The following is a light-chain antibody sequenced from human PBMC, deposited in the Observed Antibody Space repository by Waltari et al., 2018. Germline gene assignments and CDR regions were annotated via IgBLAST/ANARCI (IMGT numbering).Light chain of an antibody. J-gene: IGKJ1*01. CDR2: GAS. CDR1: QSVGSN. V-gene: IGKV3-15*01. CDR3: QQYTYWPPGT. Sequence: ETVMTQSQATISLSTGEQVSLSCRASQSVGSNLAWYQQRPGQAPRLLIYGASTMATGIPARFSGSGSGTEFTLTISSLQSEDFAVYYCQQYTYWPPGTFGQGTKVEIK.